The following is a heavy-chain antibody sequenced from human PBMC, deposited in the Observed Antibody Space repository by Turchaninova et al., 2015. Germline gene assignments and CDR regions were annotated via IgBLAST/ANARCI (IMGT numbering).Heavy chain of an antibody. CDR1: GYAFSSYD. CDR3: ARGNRPNLYSWNYENGGAFDV. V-gene: IGHV1-18*04. Sequence: GYAFSSYDISWVRQAPGQGLEWMGWISAYNGNTNYAQKFQGRVTMTTDTSTSAAYLELMSLRSGDTAMYYCARGNRPNLYSWNYENGGAFDVWGQGTMVAVSS. D-gene: IGHD1-1*01. J-gene: IGHJ3*01. CDR2: ISAYNGNT.